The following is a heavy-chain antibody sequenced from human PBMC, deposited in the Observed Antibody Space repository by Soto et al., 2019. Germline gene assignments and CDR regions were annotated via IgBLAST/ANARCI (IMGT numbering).Heavy chain of an antibody. V-gene: IGHV4-4*02. CDR1: GGSISTSNW. Sequence: QVQLQESGPGLVKPSGTLSLTRAVSGGSISTSNWWSWVRQPPGKGLEWIGEVYRTGSTTYNPSLESRLTISVDKSKNQFSLKLTSVTAADTAVYYCARARATIAAAAIFDCWGQGTLVTVSS. CDR3: ARARATIAAAAIFDC. CDR2: VYRTGST. D-gene: IGHD6-13*01. J-gene: IGHJ4*02.